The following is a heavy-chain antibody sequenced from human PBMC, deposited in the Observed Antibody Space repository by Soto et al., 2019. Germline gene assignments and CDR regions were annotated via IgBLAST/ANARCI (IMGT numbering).Heavy chain of an antibody. V-gene: IGHV4-34*01. J-gene: IGHJ4*02. CDR2: INHSGST. CDR3: ARGRKDFDWLPRYYFDY. Sequence: SETLSLTCAVYGGSFSGYYWSWIRQPPGKGLEWIGEINHSGSTNYNPSLKSRVTISVDTSKNQFSLKLSSVTAADTAVYYCARGRKDFDWLPRYYFDYWGQGTLVTVSS. CDR1: GGSFSGYY. D-gene: IGHD3-9*01.